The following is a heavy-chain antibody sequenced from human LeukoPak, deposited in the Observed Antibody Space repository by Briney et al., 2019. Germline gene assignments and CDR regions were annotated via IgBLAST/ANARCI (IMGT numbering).Heavy chain of an antibody. V-gene: IGHV5-10-1*01. Sequence: GESLKISCKGSGYSFTSYWISWVRQMPGKGLEWMGRIDPSDSYTNYSPSFQGHVTISADKSISTAYLQWSSLKASDTAMYYCARHNAGGYYDSSGYPYWGQGTVVTVSS. CDR3: ARHNAGGYYDSSGYPY. CDR1: GYSFTSYW. D-gene: IGHD3-22*01. J-gene: IGHJ4*02. CDR2: IDPSDSYT.